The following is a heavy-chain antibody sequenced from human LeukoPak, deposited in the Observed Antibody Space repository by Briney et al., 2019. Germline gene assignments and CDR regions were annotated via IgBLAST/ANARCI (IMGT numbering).Heavy chain of an antibody. J-gene: IGHJ6*02. D-gene: IGHD4-11*01. CDR3: ARSYSNHLFGMDV. Sequence: PGGSXRLSCVAYGFIVSSYYMNWVSQXPGKGLEWVSVFYSGGSTYYADSVKGIVAFSRDNSQNTVFLQMSSVRAEYTAVYYCARSYSNHLFGMDVWGQGTTVTVTS. V-gene: IGHV3-66*01. CDR1: GFIVSSYY. CDR2: FYSGGST.